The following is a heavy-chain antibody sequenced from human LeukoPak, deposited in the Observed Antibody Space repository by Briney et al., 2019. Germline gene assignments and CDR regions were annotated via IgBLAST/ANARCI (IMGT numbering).Heavy chain of an antibody. CDR1: GGSISSSSYY. Sequence: SETLSLTCTVSGGSISSSSYYWGWIRQPPGKGLEWIGSIYYSGSTYYNPSLKSRVTISVDTSKNQFSLKLSSVTAADTAVYYCARTPIDYDFWSGYFDYWGQGTLVTVSS. CDR2: IYYSGST. CDR3: ARTPIDYDFWSGYFDY. D-gene: IGHD3-3*01. V-gene: IGHV4-39*07. J-gene: IGHJ4*03.